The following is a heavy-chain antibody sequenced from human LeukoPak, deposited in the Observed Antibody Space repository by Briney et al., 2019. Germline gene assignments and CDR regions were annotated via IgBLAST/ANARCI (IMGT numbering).Heavy chain of an antibody. Sequence: GGSLRLSCAASGFTFSDYWMHWVRQAPGKGLVWVSRINSDGTSTTYADSVKGRFTISRHNFKNTLYLQMNSLRPDGTAVYYCATLKNTALVYYFDSWGQGTLVTVSS. CDR2: INSDGTST. CDR3: ATLKNTALVYYFDS. D-gene: IGHD2/OR15-2a*01. V-gene: IGHV3-74*01. CDR1: GFTFSDYW. J-gene: IGHJ4*02.